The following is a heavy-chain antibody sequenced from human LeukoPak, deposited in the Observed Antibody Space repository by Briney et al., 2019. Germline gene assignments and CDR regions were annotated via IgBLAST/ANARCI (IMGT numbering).Heavy chain of an antibody. D-gene: IGHD3-10*01. CDR1: GFTFSSYE. CDR2: ISSSGSII. CDR3: ARAVRGVIRAFDY. J-gene: IGHJ4*02. Sequence: GGSLRLSCAASGFTFSSYEMNWVRQAPGKGLEWDSYISSSGSIIYYTDSVKGRFTISRDNAKRSLYLQMNSLRAEDTAVYYCARAVRGVIRAFDYWGQGTLVTVSS. V-gene: IGHV3-48*03.